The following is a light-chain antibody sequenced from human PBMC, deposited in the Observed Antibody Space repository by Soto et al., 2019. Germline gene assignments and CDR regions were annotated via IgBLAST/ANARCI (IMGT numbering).Light chain of an antibody. V-gene: IGKV1-6*01. J-gene: IGKJ1*01. CDR1: QGIRND. CDR2: AES. CDR3: LQDYNYPRP. Sequence: AIQMTQSPSSLSASVGDRVTITCRASQGIRNDLGWYQQKPGKAPKLLIYAESSLQSGVPSRFSGSGSGTDFTLTISSLQPEDFATDYCLQDYNYPRPFGQGTKVEIK.